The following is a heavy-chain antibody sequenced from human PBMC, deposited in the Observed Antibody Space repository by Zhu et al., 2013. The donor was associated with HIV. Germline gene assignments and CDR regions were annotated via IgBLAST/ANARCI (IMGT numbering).Heavy chain of an antibody. Sequence: QVQLVQSGAEVKKPGASVKVSCKASGYTFTSYGISWVRQAPGQGLEWMGWISAYNGSTNYAQKLQGRVTMTTDTSTSTAYMELRSLRSDDTAVYYCARDHLGTVEGLRYYYYYGMDVWGQGTTVTVSS. V-gene: IGHV1-18*01. J-gene: IGHJ6*02. D-gene: IGHD7-27*01. CDR3: ARDHLGTVEGLRYYYYYGMDV. CDR2: ISAYNGST. CDR1: GYTFTSYG.